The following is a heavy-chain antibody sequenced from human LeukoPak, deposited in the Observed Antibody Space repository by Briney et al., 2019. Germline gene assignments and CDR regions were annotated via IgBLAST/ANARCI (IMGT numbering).Heavy chain of an antibody. J-gene: IGHJ3*02. V-gene: IGHV4-59*01. CDR2: IHYSGST. Sequence: PSETLSLTCTVSGGSTSSYYWNWIRQPPGKGLEWIGYIHYSGSTNYNPSLKSRGTISVDTSKTQSFLNLTSFTAADPPLYECPSPSGSSMADAFDIWGQGTMVTVSS. CDR3: PSPSGSSMADAFDI. CDR1: GGSTSSYY. D-gene: IGHD1-26*01.